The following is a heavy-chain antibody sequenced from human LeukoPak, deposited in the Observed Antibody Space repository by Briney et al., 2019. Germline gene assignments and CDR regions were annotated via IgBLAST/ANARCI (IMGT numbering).Heavy chain of an antibody. Sequence: GGSLRLSCAASGFTFSSYGMHWVRQAPGKGLEWVAVISYDGGNKNYADSVKGRFTISRDNSKNTLYLQMNSLRAEDTAAYYCAKDVSCSSISCPLDYWGQGTLVTVSP. D-gene: IGHD2-2*01. V-gene: IGHV3-30*18. CDR2: ISYDGGNK. CDR3: AKDVSCSSISCPLDY. J-gene: IGHJ4*02. CDR1: GFTFSSYG.